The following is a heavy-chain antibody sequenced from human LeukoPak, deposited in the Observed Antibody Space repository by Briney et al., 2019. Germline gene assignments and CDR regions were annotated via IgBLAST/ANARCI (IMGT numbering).Heavy chain of an antibody. CDR3: ARGRLCSSARCYWFDY. J-gene: IGHJ4*02. Sequence: PAGSLSLSCAASGFSFTDYYMSWIRQPPGEGLEWVSYISGSSVNTNYADPVKGRFTVSRDNAKNSLYLQMNSLRAEDTAVYYCARGRLCSSARCYWFDYWGQGTLVTVSS. CDR2: ISGSSVNT. V-gene: IGHV3-11*06. D-gene: IGHD2-2*01. CDR1: GFSFTDYY.